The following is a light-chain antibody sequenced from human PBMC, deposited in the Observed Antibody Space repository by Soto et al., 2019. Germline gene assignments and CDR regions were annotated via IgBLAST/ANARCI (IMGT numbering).Light chain of an antibody. V-gene: IGKV3-15*01. J-gene: IGKJ1*01. Sequence: EIVLTQSPATLSLSPGERATLSCRASQSVSSNLAWYQQKPGQAHRLLIYGASTRATGIPGRFSGSGSGTEFTLTISRLQSEDFAVYYCQQYNNWPRTFGQGTKVDIK. CDR3: QQYNNWPRT. CDR2: GAS. CDR1: QSVSSN.